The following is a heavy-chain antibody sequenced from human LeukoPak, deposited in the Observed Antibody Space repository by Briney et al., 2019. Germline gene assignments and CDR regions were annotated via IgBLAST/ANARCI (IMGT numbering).Heavy chain of an antibody. CDR1: GYTFTSYA. J-gene: IGHJ3*02. CDR3: ARTSHVLRYFDWYSSGDAFDI. V-gene: IGHV7-4-1*02. Sequence: ASVKVSCKASGYTFTSYAMNWVRQAPGQGLEWMGWINTNTGNPTYAQGFTGRFVFSLDPSVSTAYLQISSLKAEDTAVYYCARTSHVLRYFDWYSSGDAFDIWGQGTMVTVSS. D-gene: IGHD3-9*01. CDR2: INTNTGNP.